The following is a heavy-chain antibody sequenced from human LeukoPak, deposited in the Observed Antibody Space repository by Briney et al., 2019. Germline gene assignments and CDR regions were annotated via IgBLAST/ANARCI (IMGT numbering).Heavy chain of an antibody. J-gene: IGHJ3*01. V-gene: IGHV1-69*01. Sequence: SVTVSCKASGSSFTFTSHAITWVRQAPGQGLEWVAGFIPIYGSASYAQKFQGRVTVTSDESTRTVYMELSSVRSEDTAVYYCAGFFYDNSHDAFDVWGQGTMVTVSS. D-gene: IGHD3-22*01. CDR2: FIPIYGSA. CDR3: AGFFYDNSHDAFDV. CDR1: GSSFTFTSHA.